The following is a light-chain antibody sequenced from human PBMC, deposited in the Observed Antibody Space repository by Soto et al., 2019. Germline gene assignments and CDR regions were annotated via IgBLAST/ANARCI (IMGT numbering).Light chain of an antibody. J-gene: IGKJ4*01. V-gene: IGKV3-15*01. CDR2: FAS. CDR3: QQYNEWPLT. CDR1: QTVSNN. Sequence: ERVMTQSPATLSVSPGKKATLSCRASQTVSNNLAWYQQKPGQAPRLLIYFASTRATGIPARFSGSGSGTEFTLTISTLQSEDFAVYYCQQYNEWPLTFGGGTKVETK.